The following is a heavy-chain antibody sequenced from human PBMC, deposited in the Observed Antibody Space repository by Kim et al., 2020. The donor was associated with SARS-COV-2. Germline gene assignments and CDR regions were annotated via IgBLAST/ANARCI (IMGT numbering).Heavy chain of an antibody. Sequence: GGSLRLSCAASGFTFSSYGMHWVRQAPGKGLEWVAVISYDGSNKYYADSVKGRFTISRDNSKNTLDLQMNSLRAEDTAVYYCAKDGGDYEGRMVYWGQGT. CDR1: GFTFSSYG. V-gene: IGHV3-30*18. CDR2: ISYDGSNK. CDR3: AKDGGDYEGRMVY. D-gene: IGHD4-17*01. J-gene: IGHJ4*02.